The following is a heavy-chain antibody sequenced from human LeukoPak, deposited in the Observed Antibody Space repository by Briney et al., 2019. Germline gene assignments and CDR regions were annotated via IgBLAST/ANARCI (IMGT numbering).Heavy chain of an antibody. CDR2: ISHTGST. Sequence: SETLSLTCAVYGGSFSGYYWSWIRQPPGKGLEWIGEISHTGSTNYNPSLKGRVTISVDTSKNQFSLKLSSVTAADTAVYYCARTDRYCSSTSCLYNWFDPWGQGTLVTVSS. D-gene: IGHD2-2*01. CDR1: GGSFSGYY. J-gene: IGHJ5*02. CDR3: ARTDRYCSSTSCLYNWFDP. V-gene: IGHV4-34*01.